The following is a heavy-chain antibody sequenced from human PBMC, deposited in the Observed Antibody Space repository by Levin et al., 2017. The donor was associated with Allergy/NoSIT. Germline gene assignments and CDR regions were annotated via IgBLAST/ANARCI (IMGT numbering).Heavy chain of an antibody. Sequence: SETLSLTCTVSGGSISSYYWSWIRQPPGKGLEWIGYIYYSGSTNYNPSLKSRVTISVDTSKNQFSLKLSSVTAADTAVYYCARHSSGYSSSWYSRSGREEAFDIWGQGTMVTVSS. CDR1: GGSISSYY. V-gene: IGHV4-59*08. J-gene: IGHJ3*02. CDR2: IYYSGST. D-gene: IGHD6-13*01. CDR3: ARHSSGYSSSWYSRSGREEAFDI.